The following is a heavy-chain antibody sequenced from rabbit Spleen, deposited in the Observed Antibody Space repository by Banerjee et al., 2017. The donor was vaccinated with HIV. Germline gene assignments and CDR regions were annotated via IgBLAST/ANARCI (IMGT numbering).Heavy chain of an antibody. J-gene: IGHJ4*01. CDR1: GLDFSGNYY. Sequence: QSLEESGGDLVKPGASLTLTCTASGLDFSGNYYMCWVRQAPGKGLELSACIFGGGSGSTWYASWAKGRFTIFKISSTMVILQMTSLTAADTATYFCAREVLYAAYAGFGDATMYYFDLWGQGTLVTVS. CDR3: AREVLYAAYAGFGDATMYYFDL. D-gene: IGHD6-1*01. V-gene: IGHV1S40*01. CDR2: IFGGGSGST.